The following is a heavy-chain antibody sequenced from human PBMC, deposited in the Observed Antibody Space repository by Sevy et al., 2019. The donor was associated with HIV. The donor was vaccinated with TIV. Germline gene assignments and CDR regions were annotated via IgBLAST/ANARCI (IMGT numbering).Heavy chain of an antibody. Sequence: GGSLRLSCAASGFTFSKYSMSWVRQPPGKGLEWVSTLSFGCGEKNYADSVKGRFTISRDNSKSPVYLQMNNLRPENTALYYCAREGCTKPHDYWGQGTLVTVSS. D-gene: IGHD2-8*01. CDR3: AREGCTKPHDY. CDR1: GFTFSKYS. CDR2: LSFGCGEK. V-gene: IGHV3-23*01. J-gene: IGHJ4*02.